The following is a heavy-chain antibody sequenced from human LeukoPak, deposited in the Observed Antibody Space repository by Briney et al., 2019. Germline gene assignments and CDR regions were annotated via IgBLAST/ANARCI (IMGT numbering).Heavy chain of an antibody. V-gene: IGHV4-34*01. J-gene: IGHJ5*01. CDR1: GFSFGSYT. CDR3: ARAQQGYSGYDYYWFDS. CDR2: INHSGST. D-gene: IGHD5-12*01. Sequence: PGGSLRLSCAASGFSFGSYTMNWIRQPPGKGLEWIGEINHSGSTNYNPSLKSRVTISVDTSKNQFSLKLSSVTAADTAVYYCARAQQGYSGYDYYWFDSWGQGTLVTVSS.